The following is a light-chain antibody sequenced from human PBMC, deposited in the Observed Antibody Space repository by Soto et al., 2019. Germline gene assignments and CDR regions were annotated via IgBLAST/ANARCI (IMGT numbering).Light chain of an antibody. CDR3: QQYGSSPHT. CDR1: QSVSSSY. V-gene: IGKV3-20*01. J-gene: IGKJ2*01. Sequence: EIVLTQSPGTLSLSPGERATLSCRASQSVSSSYLAWYQQKPGQAPRLLIYGASSRATGIPDRFSGSGSGTDFTLTISRLEPEDFPVYHCQQYGSSPHTFGQGTKLEIK. CDR2: GAS.